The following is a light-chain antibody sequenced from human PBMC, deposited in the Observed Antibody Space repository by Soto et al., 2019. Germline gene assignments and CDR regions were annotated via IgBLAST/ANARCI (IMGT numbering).Light chain of an antibody. CDR2: DVS. CDR3: QQRSNWPRT. J-gene: IGKJ1*01. Sequence: EIVLTQSPATLSLSPGERATLSCRASQSVSRYLAWYQQKPGQAPRLLIYDVSNRATGIPARFSGSGSGTDFTLTISSLEPEDFAVYYCQQRSNWPRTFGQGTKVDI. CDR1: QSVSRY. V-gene: IGKV3-11*01.